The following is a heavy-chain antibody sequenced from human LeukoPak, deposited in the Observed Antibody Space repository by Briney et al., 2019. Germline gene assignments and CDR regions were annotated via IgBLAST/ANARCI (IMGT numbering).Heavy chain of an antibody. V-gene: IGHV4-4*07. J-gene: IGHJ3*02. CDR3: ARDLSGWDGFDI. Sequence: SETLSLTCIVSGVSISSSSWSWIRQTPGKGLEWIGRIYTSGSTIYNPSLKSRVTMAVDMSKKQFSLKLTSVTAADTAMYYCARDLSGWDGFDIWGQGTVVTVSS. D-gene: IGHD3-3*01. CDR1: GVSISSSS. CDR2: IYTSGST.